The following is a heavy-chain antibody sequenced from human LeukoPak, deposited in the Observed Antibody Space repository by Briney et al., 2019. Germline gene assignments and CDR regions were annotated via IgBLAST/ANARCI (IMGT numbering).Heavy chain of an antibody. J-gene: IGHJ4*02. V-gene: IGHV4-59*01. D-gene: IGHD6-19*01. CDR1: GGSFSSSY. CDR3: ARDLMYSSGWYPHFDY. Sequence: SETLSLTCTVSGGSFSSSYWSWIRQPPGKGLEWIGYIFYTGGTNYNPSLKSRVTISVDTSKNQFSLELTSVTAADTAVYYCARDLMYSSGWYPHFDYWGQGTLVTVSS. CDR2: IFYTGGT.